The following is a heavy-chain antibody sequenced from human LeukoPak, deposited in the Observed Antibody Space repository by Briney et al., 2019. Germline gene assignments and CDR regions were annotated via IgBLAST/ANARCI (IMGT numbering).Heavy chain of an antibody. CDR1: GFTSSAFW. D-gene: IGHD2-2*01. CDR3: ATFAGVVPGGLLL. J-gene: IGHJ6*04. V-gene: IGHV3-7*01. Sequence: GGSLRLSCVASGFTSSAFWMSWVRRPPGKRLEWMDKIKKDGSEKGYMDSVKSRFRMFRYNAKNAVSLEMNGLRAEDTVVYYCATFAGVVPGGLLLWGKGTTVIVSS. CDR2: IKKDGSEK.